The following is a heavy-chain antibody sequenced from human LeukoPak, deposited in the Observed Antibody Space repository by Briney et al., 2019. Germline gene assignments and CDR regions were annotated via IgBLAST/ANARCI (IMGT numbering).Heavy chain of an antibody. D-gene: IGHD3-9*01. CDR2: IYSGGST. Sequence: GGSLRLSCAASGFTVSSNYMSWVRQAPGKGLEWVPVIYSGGSTYYADSVKGRFTISRDNSKNTLYLQMNSLRAEDTAVYYCATPPGGYFDWLAQNYYYGMDVWGQGTTVTVSS. V-gene: IGHV3-66*01. J-gene: IGHJ6*02. CDR1: GFTVSSNY. CDR3: ATPPGGYFDWLAQNYYYGMDV.